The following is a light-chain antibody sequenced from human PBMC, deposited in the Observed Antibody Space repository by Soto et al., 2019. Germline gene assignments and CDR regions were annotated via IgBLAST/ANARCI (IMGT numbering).Light chain of an antibody. CDR3: QQLNSYPIT. V-gene: IGKV1-9*01. CDR1: QGISSY. Sequence: IQLTQSPSSLSASVGDRVTITCRASQGISSYLAWYQQNPGKPPKLLIYAASTLQSGVPSRFSGSGSGTDFTLTISSLQPEDFATYYCQQLNSYPITFGQGTRLEIK. J-gene: IGKJ5*01. CDR2: AAS.